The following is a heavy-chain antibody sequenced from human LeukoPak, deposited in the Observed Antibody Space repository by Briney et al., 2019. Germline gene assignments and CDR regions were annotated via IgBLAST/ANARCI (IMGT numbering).Heavy chain of an antibody. V-gene: IGHV3-23*01. Sequence: GGSLRLSCAASGFASSNFAMGWVRQSPGKGLEWLSTINGGGNTTFYSGSVKGRFTISRDNSKNTLYLHMDSLRPDDTATYYCTKELHVAVAVADYYYFYMDVWGRGTAVTVSS. CDR3: TKELHVAVAVADYYYFYMDV. D-gene: IGHD6-19*01. J-gene: IGHJ6*03. CDR1: GFASSNFA. CDR2: INGGGNTT.